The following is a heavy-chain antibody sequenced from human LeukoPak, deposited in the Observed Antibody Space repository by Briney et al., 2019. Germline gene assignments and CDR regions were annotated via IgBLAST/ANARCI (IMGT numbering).Heavy chain of an antibody. CDR1: GLTFSSYW. V-gene: IGHV3-7*01. CDR2: IKQDGSEK. CDR3: AREGYSSSWYLKYFDY. D-gene: IGHD6-13*01. Sequence: GGSLRLSCAASGLTFSSYWMSWVRQAPGKGLEWVASIKQDGSEKYYVDSVKGRFTISRDNAKNSLYLQMNSLRAEDTAVYYCAREGYSSSWYLKYFDYWGQGTLVTVSS. J-gene: IGHJ4*02.